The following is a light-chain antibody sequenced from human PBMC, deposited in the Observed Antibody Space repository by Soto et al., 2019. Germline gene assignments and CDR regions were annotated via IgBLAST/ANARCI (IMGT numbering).Light chain of an antibody. J-gene: IGLJ1*01. CDR3: SSYTSSSTRLLV. Sequence: QSALTQPAAVSGSPGQSITISCTGTSGDVGGYNYVSWYQQHPGKAPKLMIYDVSNRPSGVSNRFSGFKSGNTASLTISGLQAEDEADYYCSSYTSSSTRLLVFGTGTKVTVL. V-gene: IGLV2-14*01. CDR2: DVS. CDR1: SGDVGGYNY.